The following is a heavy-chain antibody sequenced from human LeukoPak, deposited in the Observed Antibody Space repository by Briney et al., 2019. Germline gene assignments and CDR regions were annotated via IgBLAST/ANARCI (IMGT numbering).Heavy chain of an antibody. D-gene: IGHD3-22*01. V-gene: IGHV4-39*07. J-gene: IGHJ5*02. Sequence: SETLSLTCTVSGSISSSNYYWGWIRQPPGKGLEWIGSIYYSGSTHYNPSLKSRVNISIDTSKNQFSLKLSSVTAAGTAVYYCARASPHYYDSSGYHNWFDPWGQGTLVTVSS. CDR2: IYYSGST. CDR3: ARASPHYYDSSGYHNWFDP. CDR1: GSISSSNYY.